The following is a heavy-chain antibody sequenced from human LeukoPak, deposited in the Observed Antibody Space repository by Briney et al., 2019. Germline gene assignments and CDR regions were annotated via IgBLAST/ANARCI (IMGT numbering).Heavy chain of an antibody. V-gene: IGHV4-59*01. CDR1: GDSISSYY. CDR2: VYYTGST. D-gene: IGHD2-8*01. Sequence: ASETLCLTCAVSGDSISSYYRSWVRQSPGKALEWIWDVYYTGSTNYYASVKGRVTISLDKSKNHFSLQLNSVTAADTAVYYFGRGGYYLRHVYYGVDVWGQGTAVTVSS. CDR3: GRGGYYLRHVYYGVDV. J-gene: IGHJ6*02.